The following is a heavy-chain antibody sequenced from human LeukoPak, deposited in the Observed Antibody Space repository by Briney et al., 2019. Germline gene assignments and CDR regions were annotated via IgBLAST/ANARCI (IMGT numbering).Heavy chain of an antibody. D-gene: IGHD1-26*01. CDR1: GFTFSSYA. CDR3: AKSYSGSYDNYFDY. CDR2: ISGSGGST. Sequence: GGSLRLSCVASGFTFSSYAMSWVRQAPGKGLEWVSAISGSGGSTYYADSVKGRFTISRDNSKNTLYLQMNSLRAEDTALYYCAKSYSGSYDNYFDYWGQGTLVIVSS. V-gene: IGHV3-23*01. J-gene: IGHJ4*02.